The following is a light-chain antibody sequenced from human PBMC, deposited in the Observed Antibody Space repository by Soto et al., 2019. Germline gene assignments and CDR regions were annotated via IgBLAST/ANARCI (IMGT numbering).Light chain of an antibody. CDR2: GAS. CDR1: QSISSN. CDR3: QQYNDWPLT. J-gene: IGKJ4*01. V-gene: IGKV3-15*01. Sequence: EIVKTQSPATLSVSPGEGATLSCRASQSISSNLAWYQQKPGQAPKLLIYGASTRATGFPARFSGSGSGTEFTLTISSLQSEDFAVYYCQQYNDWPLTFGGGTKVEIK.